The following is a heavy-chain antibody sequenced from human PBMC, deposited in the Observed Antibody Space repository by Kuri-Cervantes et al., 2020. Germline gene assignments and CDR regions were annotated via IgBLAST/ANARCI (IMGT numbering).Heavy chain of an antibody. Sequence: ESLKISCTVSGGSISSSSYYWGWIRQPPGKGLEWIGSIYYSGSTYYNPSLKSRVTISVDTSKNQFSLKLSSVTAADTAVYYCANRLRFLEWFERYPITFDIWGQGTMVTVSS. D-gene: IGHD3-3*01. J-gene: IGHJ3*02. V-gene: IGHV4-39*01. CDR1: GGSISSSSYY. CDR2: IYYSGST. CDR3: ANRLRFLEWFERYPITFDI.